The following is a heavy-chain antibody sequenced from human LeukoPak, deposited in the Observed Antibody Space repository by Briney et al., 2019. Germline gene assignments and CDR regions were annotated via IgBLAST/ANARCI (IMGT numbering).Heavy chain of an antibody. V-gene: IGHV3-21*01. Sequence: GGSLRLSCAASGFTFSSYGMHWVRQAPGKGLEWVSSISSSSAYIYYADSVKGRFTISRDNAKNSLYLQVNSLRAEDTAVYYCARDHGTADLYYFDYWGQGTLVTVSS. CDR1: GFTFSSYG. D-gene: IGHD1-26*01. CDR3: ARDHGTADLYYFDY. J-gene: IGHJ4*02. CDR2: ISSSSAYI.